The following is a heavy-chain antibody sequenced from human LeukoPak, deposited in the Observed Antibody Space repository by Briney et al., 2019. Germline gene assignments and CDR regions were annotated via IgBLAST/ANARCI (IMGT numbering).Heavy chain of an antibody. CDR1: GFTFSNYG. CDR3: AKDHGSSDWYYFDY. D-gene: IGHD6-13*01. V-gene: IGHV3-20*04. Sequence: GGSLRLSCAASGFTFSNYGLSWVRQAPGKGLEWVSSIKWNGGVTAFRDSVKGRFSISRDNSKNTLYLQMNSLRAEDTAVYYCAKDHGSSDWYYFDYWGQGTLVTVSS. CDR2: IKWNGGVT. J-gene: IGHJ4*02.